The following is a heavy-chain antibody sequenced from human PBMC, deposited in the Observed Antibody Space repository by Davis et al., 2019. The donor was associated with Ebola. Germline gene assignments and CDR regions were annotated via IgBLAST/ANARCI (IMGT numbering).Heavy chain of an antibody. J-gene: IGHJ4*02. Sequence: PGGSLRLSCAASGFTISGNWMSWLRQAPGKGLEWVANIKDDGTVKYYVDSVKGRFTISRDNSMNTLFLQMNSLRVEDTALYYCAGRRGAVAGTGFDYWGQGTLVTVSS. CDR1: GFTISGNW. CDR3: AGRRGAVAGTGFDY. D-gene: IGHD6-19*01. V-gene: IGHV3-7*03. CDR2: IKDDGTVK.